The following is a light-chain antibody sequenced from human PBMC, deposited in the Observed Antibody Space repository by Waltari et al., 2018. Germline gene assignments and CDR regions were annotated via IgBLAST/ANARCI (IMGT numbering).Light chain of an antibody. CDR2: SNF. V-gene: IGLV1-44*01. Sequence: QSVLTQPPSASGTPGQRVTISCSGSSSNIGSHTVNWYQQLPGTAPKLLIYSNFQRPAGFPDRCSGSRSGTSASLAISGLQSEDEADYYCAAWDDGLSGRSWVFGGGTKLTVL. CDR1: SSNIGSHT. CDR3: AAWDDGLSGRSWV. J-gene: IGLJ3*02.